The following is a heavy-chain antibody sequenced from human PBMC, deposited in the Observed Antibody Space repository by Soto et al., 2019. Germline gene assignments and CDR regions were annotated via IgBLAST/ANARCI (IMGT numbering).Heavy chain of an antibody. CDR1: GFIFSIYA. V-gene: IGHV3-64D*06. CDR2: ISIDGSRT. Sequence: GGSLRLSCSGSGFIFSIYAIHWVRQAPGKGLEYVSFISIDGSRTHYADSVKGRFTISRDNSKKTLYLQMNSLRVEDTAVYYCVKPRSSLQWPPFDPWGHGTLVTVSS. CDR3: VKPRSSLQWPPFDP. D-gene: IGHD6-19*01. J-gene: IGHJ5*02.